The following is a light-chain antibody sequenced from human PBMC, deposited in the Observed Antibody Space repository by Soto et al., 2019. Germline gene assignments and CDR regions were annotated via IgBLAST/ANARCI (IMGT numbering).Light chain of an antibody. CDR3: QKYDSDPFT. Sequence: DIQMTQSPSSLSASVGDRVTVTCRASQGINNYLAWYQHKPGEVPNLLIYAASTLHSGVPSRFSGSGFGTDFTLTISSLQPEDVATYYWQKYDSDPFTFGPGTKVDIK. CDR1: QGINNY. V-gene: IGKV1-27*01. J-gene: IGKJ3*01. CDR2: AAS.